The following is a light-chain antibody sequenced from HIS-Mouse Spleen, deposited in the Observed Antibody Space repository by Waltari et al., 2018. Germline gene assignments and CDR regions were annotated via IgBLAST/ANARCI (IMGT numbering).Light chain of an antibody. CDR1: SSNTGSHY. J-gene: IGLJ1*01. Sequence: QSVLTQPPSASGTPGQRVTIPCSGSSSNTGSHYVHWYQQLPGTAPKLLIYRNNQRPSGVPDRFSGSKSGTSASLAISGLRSEDEADYYCAAWDDSLSGYVFGTGTKVTVL. CDR2: RNN. CDR3: AAWDDSLSGYV. V-gene: IGLV1-47*01.